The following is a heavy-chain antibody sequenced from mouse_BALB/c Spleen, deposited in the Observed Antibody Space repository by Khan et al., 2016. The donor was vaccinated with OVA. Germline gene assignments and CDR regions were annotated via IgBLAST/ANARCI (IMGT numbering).Heavy chain of an antibody. D-gene: IGHD1-1*01. CDR2: ISYSGNT. Sequence: EVELVESGPGLVKPSQSLSLTCTVTGYSIASDYAWNWIRQFPGNKLEWMCFISYSGNTNYNPSLKSRISITRDTSKNQFFLQLNSVTSEDTATYYCARVYGGGFDYWGQGTTLTVSS. V-gene: IGHV3-2*02. J-gene: IGHJ2*01. CDR3: ARVYGGGFDY. CDR1: GYSIASDYA.